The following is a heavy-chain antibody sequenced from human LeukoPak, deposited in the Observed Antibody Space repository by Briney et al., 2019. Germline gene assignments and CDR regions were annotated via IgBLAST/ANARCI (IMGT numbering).Heavy chain of an antibody. CDR3: ARRSQPDYGGNSFDGWFDP. Sequence: ASVKVSCKASGYTFTSYGISWVRQAPGQGLEWMGWISAYNGNTNYAQKLQGGVTMTTDTSTSTAYMELRSLRSDDTAVYYCARRSQPDYGGNSFDGWFDPWGQGTLVTVSS. CDR2: ISAYNGNT. CDR1: GYTFTSYG. V-gene: IGHV1-18*01. D-gene: IGHD4-23*01. J-gene: IGHJ5*02.